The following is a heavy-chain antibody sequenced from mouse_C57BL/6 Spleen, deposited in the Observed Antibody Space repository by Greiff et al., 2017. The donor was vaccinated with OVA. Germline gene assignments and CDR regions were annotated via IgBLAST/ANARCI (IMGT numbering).Heavy chain of an antibody. CDR2: IDPSDSYT. J-gene: IGHJ4*01. V-gene: IGHV1-50*01. CDR3: ARNYGSSQTYYAMDY. Sequence: VQLQQPGAELVKPGASVKLSCKASGYTFTSYWMQWVKQRPGQGLEGIGEIDPSDSYTNYNQKFKGKATLTVDTSSSTAYMQLSSLTSEDSAVYYCARNYGSSQTYYAMDYWGQGTSVTVSS. D-gene: IGHD1-1*01. CDR1: GYTFTSYW.